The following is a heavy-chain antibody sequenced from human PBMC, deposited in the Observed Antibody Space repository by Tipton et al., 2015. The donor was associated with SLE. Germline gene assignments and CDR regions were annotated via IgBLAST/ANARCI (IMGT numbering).Heavy chain of an antibody. CDR1: GGSLSSYY. J-gene: IGHJ4*02. D-gene: IGHD3-10*01. CDR3: ARAKGSGTYSSGQFDS. V-gene: IGHV4-59*01. Sequence: LRLSCTVSGGSLSSYYWSWIRQPAGKGLEWIGHIYQSGGTYYNPSLKGRVTISVDTSKNQFSLKLRSVTAADTALYYCARAKGSGTYSSGQFDSWGQGTLVTVSS. CDR2: IYQSGGT.